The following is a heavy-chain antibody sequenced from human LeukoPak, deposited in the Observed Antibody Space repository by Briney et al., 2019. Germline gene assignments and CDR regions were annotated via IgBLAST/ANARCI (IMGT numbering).Heavy chain of an antibody. V-gene: IGHV3-21*01. D-gene: IGHD5-24*01. CDR2: ISSSSSYI. CDR3: ARLRRDGYNSEY. Sequence: GGSLRLSCAASGFTFSAYNMNWVRQAPGKGLEWVSSISSSSSYIYYADSVKGRFTISRDNAKNSLYLQMNSLRAEDTAVYYCARLRRDGYNSEYWGQGTLVTVSS. J-gene: IGHJ4*02. CDR1: GFTFSAYN.